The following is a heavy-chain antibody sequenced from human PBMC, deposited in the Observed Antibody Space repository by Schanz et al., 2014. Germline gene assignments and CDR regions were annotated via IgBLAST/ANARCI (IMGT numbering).Heavy chain of an antibody. V-gene: IGHV1-69*04. CDR1: GYAFTTYG. D-gene: IGHD6-6*01. CDR3: ARDQSPYTNSSDVRYFDY. Sequence: QVQLVQSGAEVKKPGASVRVSCKVSGYAFTTYGISWVRQAPGQGLEWMGRIISILGIPNYAQKFQGRVTFTADKSTSTAYMELSSLRSDDTAVYYCARDQSPYTNSSDVRYFDYWGQGSLVTVSS. J-gene: IGHJ4*02. CDR2: IISILGIP.